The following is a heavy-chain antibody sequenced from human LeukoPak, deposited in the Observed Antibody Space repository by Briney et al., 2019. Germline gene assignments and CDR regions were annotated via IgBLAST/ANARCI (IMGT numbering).Heavy chain of an antibody. V-gene: IGHV3-7*01. D-gene: IGHD3-22*01. J-gene: IGHJ3*02. CDR2: ILQDGSER. Sequence: PGGSLRISCATSGFTFSIYWMSWVRQAPGKGLEWVANILQDGSERYHVDSVKGRFIISRDNSKSSLYLQMNSLRAEDTAVYYCARVSSGHYNAFDIWGQGTMVTVSS. CDR3: ARVSSGHYNAFDI. CDR1: GFTFSIYW.